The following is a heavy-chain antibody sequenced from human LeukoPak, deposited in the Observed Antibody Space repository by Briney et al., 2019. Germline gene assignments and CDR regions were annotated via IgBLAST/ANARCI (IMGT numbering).Heavy chain of an antibody. Sequence: ASVKVSCKASGYTFTGYYMHWVRQAPGQGLEWMGWINPNSGGTNYAQKFQGRVTMTRDTSISTAYMELSRLRSDDTAVYYCARVRYCSGGSCYWYYFDYWGQGTLVTVSS. D-gene: IGHD2-15*01. J-gene: IGHJ4*02. V-gene: IGHV1-2*02. CDR1: GYTFTGYY. CDR3: ARVRYCSGGSCYWYYFDY. CDR2: INPNSGGT.